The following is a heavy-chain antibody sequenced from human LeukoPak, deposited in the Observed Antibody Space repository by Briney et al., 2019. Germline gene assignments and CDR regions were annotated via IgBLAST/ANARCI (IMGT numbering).Heavy chain of an antibody. CDR2: IYPGDSDT. D-gene: IGHD2-2*01. J-gene: IGHJ4*02. Sequence: GESLKFSGKGSGYSFTTYWIAWVRQMPGKGLEWMGIIYPGDSDTRYSPSFQGQVTISVDKSVSAAYLQWSSLKASDTAMYYCASPPTRECSSISCPLSYWGQRVLVTVSS. CDR1: GYSFTTYW. V-gene: IGHV5-51*01. CDR3: ASPPTRECSSISCPLSY.